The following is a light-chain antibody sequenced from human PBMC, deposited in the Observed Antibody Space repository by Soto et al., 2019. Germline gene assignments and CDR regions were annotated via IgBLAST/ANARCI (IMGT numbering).Light chain of an antibody. V-gene: IGKV1-39*01. CDR1: QSISIY. J-gene: IGKJ2*01. Sequence: DIQMTQSPSSLSASVGDRVTITCRASQSISIYLNWYQQKPGKAPRLLIYAASRLQSGVPSRFSGSGSGTDFTLPISSLQPEDFATYYCQQSYIMPIYTFGQGTRLDIK. CDR2: AAS. CDR3: QQSYIMPIYT.